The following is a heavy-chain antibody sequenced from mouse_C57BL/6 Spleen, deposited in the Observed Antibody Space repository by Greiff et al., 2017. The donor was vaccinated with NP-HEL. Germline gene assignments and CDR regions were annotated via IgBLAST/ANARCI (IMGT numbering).Heavy chain of an antibody. D-gene: IGHD2-5*01. V-gene: IGHV14-2*01. Sequence: EVKLQQSGAELVKPGASVKLSCTASGFNIKDYYMHWVKQRTEQGLEWIGRIDPEDGETKYAPKFQGKATITADKSSNTAYLQLSSLTSEDTAVYVYASDYSNYATGYYAMDCWGPGTSVTV. CDR2: IDPEDGET. CDR3: ASDYSNYATGYYAMDC. J-gene: IGHJ4*01. CDR1: GFNIKDYY.